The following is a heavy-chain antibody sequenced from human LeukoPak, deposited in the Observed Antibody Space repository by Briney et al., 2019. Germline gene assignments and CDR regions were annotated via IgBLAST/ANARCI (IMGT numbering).Heavy chain of an antibody. J-gene: IGHJ4*02. D-gene: IGHD6-13*01. Sequence: GSLRLSCSASGFTFSRYAMHWVRQAPGKGLEYVSGVTSNGGSTYYADSVKGRFTISRDNSKNTLYLQMSTLRAEDTAVYYCVKSSGSSWYMCDDWGQGALV. CDR1: GFTFSRYA. CDR2: VTSNGGST. CDR3: VKSSGSSWYMCDD. V-gene: IGHV3-64D*09.